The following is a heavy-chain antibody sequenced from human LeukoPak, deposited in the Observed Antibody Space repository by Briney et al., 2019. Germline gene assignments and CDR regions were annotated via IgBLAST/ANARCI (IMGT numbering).Heavy chain of an antibody. CDR2: IESGGRT. D-gene: IGHD5-18*01. J-gene: IGHJ4*02. CDR3: ARENGHIYGYAFLDQ. V-gene: IGHV3-NL1*01. Sequence: GGSLRLSCAASGFAFRSYGMHWVRQAPGKGLEWVSVIESGGRTYYADSVKGRFTISRDSSKNTLYLQMNSLRAEDTAFYFCARENGHIYGYAFLDQWGQGTLVTVSS. CDR1: GFAFRSYG.